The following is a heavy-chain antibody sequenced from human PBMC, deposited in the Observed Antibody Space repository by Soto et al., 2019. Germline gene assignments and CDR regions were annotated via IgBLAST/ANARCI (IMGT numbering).Heavy chain of an antibody. V-gene: IGHV1-69*02. Sequence: QVQLVQSGAEVKKPGSSVKVSCKASGGTFSSYTISWVRQAPGQGLEWMGRIIPILGIANYAQKFQGRVTITADKSTSTAYMELSSLRSEDTAVYYCARGPVEMQNCSGGSCSSGGSFDIWGQGTMVTVSS. CDR1: GGTFSSYT. CDR3: ARGPVEMQNCSGGSCSSGGSFDI. J-gene: IGHJ3*02. CDR2: IIPILGIA. D-gene: IGHD2-15*01.